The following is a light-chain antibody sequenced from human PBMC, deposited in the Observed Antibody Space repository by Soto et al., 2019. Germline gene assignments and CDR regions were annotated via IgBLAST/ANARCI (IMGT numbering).Light chain of an antibody. CDR2: GAS. CDR3: QQFNYWPPWT. CDR1: QRISNN. Sequence: EFVMTQSPSTLSVSPGERVTLSCRASQRISNNVAWYQQRPGQTPRLLIYGASTRASGVPARFSGSGFGADFTLTISGLQSEDVAIYYCQQFNYWPPWTCGQGTKV. J-gene: IGKJ1*01. V-gene: IGKV3-15*01.